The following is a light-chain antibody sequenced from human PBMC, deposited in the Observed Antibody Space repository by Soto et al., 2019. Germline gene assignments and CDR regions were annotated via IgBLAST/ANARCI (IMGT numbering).Light chain of an antibody. Sequence: EIVLTQSPGTLSLSPGERATLSCRASPSVSSSYLAWYQQKPGQAPRLLIYGASSRATGIPDRFSGSGSGTDFTLTISRLEPEDFAVFYCQFYGGSTGTFGQGTKVDIK. CDR2: GAS. CDR1: PSVSSSY. J-gene: IGKJ1*01. V-gene: IGKV3-20*01. CDR3: QFYGGSTGT.